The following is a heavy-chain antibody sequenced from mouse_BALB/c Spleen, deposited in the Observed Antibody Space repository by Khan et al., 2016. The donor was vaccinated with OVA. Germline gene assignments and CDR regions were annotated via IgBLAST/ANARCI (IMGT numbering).Heavy chain of an antibody. J-gene: IGHJ4*01. Sequence: DLVKPGASVKLSCKASGYTFTSYWINWIKQRPGQGLEWIGRFATGSGSTYYNENFKGKATLTVDTSSSTAYIQLSSLSSEDSAVYFCAISNYYCSILYAIIYWGQDTSVTVSS. D-gene: IGHD1-1*01. CDR2: FATGSGST. V-gene: IGHV1S41*01. CDR1: GYTFTSYW. CDR3: AISNYYCSILYAIIY.